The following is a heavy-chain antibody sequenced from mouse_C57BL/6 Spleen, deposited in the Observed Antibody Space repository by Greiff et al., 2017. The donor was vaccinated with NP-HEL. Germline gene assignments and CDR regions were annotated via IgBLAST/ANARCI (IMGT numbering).Heavy chain of an antibody. D-gene: IGHD2-2*01. J-gene: IGHJ4*01. CDR1: GYTFTDYN. Sequence: EVQLQQSGPELVKPGASVKIPCKASGYTFTDYNMDWVKQSHGKSLEWIGDINPNNGGTIYNQKFKGKATLTVDKSSSTAYMELRSLTSEDTAVYYCARREGSYGYDAYAMDYWGQGTSVTVSS. CDR3: ARREGSYGYDAYAMDY. V-gene: IGHV1-18*01. CDR2: INPNNGGT.